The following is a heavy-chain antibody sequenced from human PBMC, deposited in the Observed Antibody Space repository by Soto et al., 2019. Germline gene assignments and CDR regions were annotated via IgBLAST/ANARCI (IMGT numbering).Heavy chain of an antibody. Sequence: AETLSLTCAVYGGSFRGYDWSWIRQPPGKGLEWVANINGDGGKIFYVDSVKGRFTISRDNAKRSLYLQVKSLRAEDTAVYYCARDFYGGYTYGPGDYWGQGALVTVSS. D-gene: IGHD5-18*01. CDR2: INGDGGKI. V-gene: IGHV3-7*01. CDR3: ARDFYGGYTYGPGDY. J-gene: IGHJ4*02. CDR1: GGSFRGYD.